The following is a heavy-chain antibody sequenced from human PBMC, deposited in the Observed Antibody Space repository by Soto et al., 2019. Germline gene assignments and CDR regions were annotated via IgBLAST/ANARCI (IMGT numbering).Heavy chain of an antibody. CDR2: MNPNSGNT. CDR1: GYTFTSYD. Sequence: ASVKVSCKASGYTFTSYDINWVRQATGQGLEWMGWMNPNSGNTGYAQKFQGRVTMTRNTSISTAYMELSSLRSEDTTVYYCARGGYCSGGSCPTSEHWGQGTLVTVSS. D-gene: IGHD2-15*01. CDR3: ARGGYCSGGSCPTSEH. J-gene: IGHJ4*02. V-gene: IGHV1-8*01.